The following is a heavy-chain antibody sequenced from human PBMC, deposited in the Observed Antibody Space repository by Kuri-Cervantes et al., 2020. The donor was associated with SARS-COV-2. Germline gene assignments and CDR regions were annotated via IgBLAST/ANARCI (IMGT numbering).Heavy chain of an antibody. CDR2: IIAYNGNT. D-gene: IGHD3-10*01. J-gene: IGHJ4*02. V-gene: IGHV1-18*04. Sequence: ASVKVSCKASGYTFTSYGISWVRQAPGQGLEWMGWIIAYNGNTNYAQKLQGRVTMTTDTSTSTAYMELRSLRSDDTAVYYCARDMGDRLLWFGELLYWGQGTLVTVSS. CDR1: GYTFTSYG. CDR3: ARDMGDRLLWFGELLY.